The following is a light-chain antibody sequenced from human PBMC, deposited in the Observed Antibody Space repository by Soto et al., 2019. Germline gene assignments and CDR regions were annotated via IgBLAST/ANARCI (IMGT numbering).Light chain of an antibody. V-gene: IGLV2-14*01. Sequence: QSALTQPASVSASPGQSITISCTGTSSDVGAYNYVSWYQQHPGKAPKLVIYEVTKRPSGVSSRFSGSKSGNTASLTISGXXXXXXXDYXCCSYTMSSTLGLGGGT. CDR3: CSYTMSSTLG. J-gene: IGLJ2*01. CDR1: SSDVGAYNY. CDR2: EVT.